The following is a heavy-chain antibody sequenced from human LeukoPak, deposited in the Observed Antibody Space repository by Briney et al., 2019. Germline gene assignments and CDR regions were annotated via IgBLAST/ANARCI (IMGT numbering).Heavy chain of an antibody. CDR1: GFTFSSYS. D-gene: IGHD5-18*01. J-gene: IGHJ4*02. V-gene: IGHV3-21*01. CDR3: ARSAIYTNYFDY. CDR2: ISSSSSYI. Sequence: GGSLRLSCAASGFTFSSYSMNWVHQAPGKGLEWVSSISSSSSYIYYADSVKGRFTISRDNAKNSLYLQMNSLRAEDTAVYYCARSAIYTNYFDYWGQGTLVTVSS.